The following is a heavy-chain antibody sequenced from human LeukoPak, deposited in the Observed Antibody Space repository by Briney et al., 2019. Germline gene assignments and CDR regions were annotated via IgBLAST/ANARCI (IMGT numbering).Heavy chain of an antibody. V-gene: IGHV3-33*01. J-gene: IGHJ4*02. CDR1: GFTFSTSG. CDR3: ARGPYSSGWPQTD. D-gene: IGHD6-19*01. Sequence: GRSLRLSCAASGFTFSTSGMHWVRQAAGKGVEWGAVLGYDGSNKYYADSVKGRFTISRDNSKNTLDLQMNSLRAEDTAVYYCARGPYSSGWPQTDWGQGTLVTVSS. CDR2: LGYDGSNK.